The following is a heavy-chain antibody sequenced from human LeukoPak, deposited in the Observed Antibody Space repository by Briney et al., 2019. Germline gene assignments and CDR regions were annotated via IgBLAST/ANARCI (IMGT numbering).Heavy chain of an antibody. CDR1: GGSFSGYY. D-gene: IGHD4-17*01. V-gene: IGHV4-34*01. J-gene: IGHJ4*02. Sequence: SETLSLTCAVYGGSFSGYYWSWIRQPPGKGLEWIGEINHSGSTNYNPSLKSRVTISVDTSKNQFSLKLSSVTAADTAVYYCARGRSWYGDSHFDCWGQGTLVTVSS. CDR3: ARGRSWYGDSHFDC. CDR2: INHSGST.